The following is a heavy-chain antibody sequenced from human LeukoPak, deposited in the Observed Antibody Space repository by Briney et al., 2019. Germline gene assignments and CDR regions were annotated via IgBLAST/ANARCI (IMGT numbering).Heavy chain of an antibody. J-gene: IGHJ1*01. V-gene: IGHV3-7*01. CDR1: GFIFSNCW. CDR3: ATYSTRNAREFQS. Sequence: PGGSLRLSCETSGFIFSNCWMTWVRQAPGKGLEWVANIKTDASEKYHADSVKGRFTISRDNAKMSLYLQMNSLRVEDTAVYYCATYSTRNAREFQSWGQGTLVTVSS. D-gene: IGHD4-11*01. CDR2: IKTDASEK.